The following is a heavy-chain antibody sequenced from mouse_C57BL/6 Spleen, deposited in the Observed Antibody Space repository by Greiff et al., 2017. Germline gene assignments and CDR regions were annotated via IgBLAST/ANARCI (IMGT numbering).Heavy chain of an antibody. J-gene: IGHJ4*01. V-gene: IGHV1-50*01. CDR1: GYTFTSYW. Sequence: QVQLQQPGAELVKPGASVKLSCKASGYTFTSYWMQWVKQRPGQGLEWIGEIDPSDSYTNYNQKFKGKATLTVDTSSSTAYMQLSSLTSEDSAVYYCASYSNYDYAMDYWGQGTSVTVSA. D-gene: IGHD2-5*01. CDR2: IDPSDSYT. CDR3: ASYSNYDYAMDY.